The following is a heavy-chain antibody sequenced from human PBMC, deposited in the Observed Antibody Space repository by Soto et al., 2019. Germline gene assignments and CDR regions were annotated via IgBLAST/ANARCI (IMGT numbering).Heavy chain of an antibody. V-gene: IGHV1-18*01. CDR2: ISGYNGNT. CDR1: GYTFTSYG. D-gene: IGHD3-9*01. CDR3: ARDWGRGQFLTNKDY. Sequence: QIQLVQSGVEVKKPGASVKVSCKASGYTFTSYGITWVRQAPGQGLEWMGWISGYNGNTNYAQKFKGRVTMTTDTSXXTAYMELGNLRSDDTAVYYCARDWGRGQFLTNKDYWGQGTLVTVSS. J-gene: IGHJ4*02.